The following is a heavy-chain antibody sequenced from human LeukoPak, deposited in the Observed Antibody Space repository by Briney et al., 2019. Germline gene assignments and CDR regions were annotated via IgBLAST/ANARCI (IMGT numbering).Heavy chain of an antibody. J-gene: IGHJ6*02. CDR3: ARGGYSYYYYYGMDV. CDR1: GGSISSYY. CDR2: IYTSGST. D-gene: IGHD5-18*01. Sequence: SETLSLTCTVSGGSISSYYWSWIRQPAGKGPEWIGRIYTSGSTSYNPSLKSRVTMSVDTSKNQFSLKLSSVTAADTAVYYCARGGYSYYYYYGMDVWGQGTTVTVSS. V-gene: IGHV4-4*07.